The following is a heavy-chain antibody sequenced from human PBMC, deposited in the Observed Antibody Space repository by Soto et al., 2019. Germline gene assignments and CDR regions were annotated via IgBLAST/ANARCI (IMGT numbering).Heavy chain of an antibody. J-gene: IGHJ4*02. D-gene: IGHD5-18*01. CDR3: ASGIQLWLRRINNGYSG. Sequence: QVQLVQSGAEVKKPESSVKVSCKAPGGTFSTYAISWVRQAPGQGLEWMGGIIPMFGTANYAKRCQDRVTITADESTNTVYLELSSLRSEDTAVYFCASGIQLWLRRINNGYSGWGQGTLVTVSS. CDR1: GGTFSTYA. CDR2: IIPMFGTA. V-gene: IGHV1-69*12.